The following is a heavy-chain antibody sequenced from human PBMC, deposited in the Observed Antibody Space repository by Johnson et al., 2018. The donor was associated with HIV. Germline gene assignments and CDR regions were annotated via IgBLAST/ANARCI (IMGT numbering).Heavy chain of an antibody. CDR3: ARERNGVPFQGDAFDI. J-gene: IGHJ3*02. D-gene: IGHD4-17*01. CDR1: GFTFDDFA. Sequence: VQLVESGGGLVQPGRSLRLSCAASGFTFDDFAMHWVRQAPGKGLEWVSGINWNGGGTGYADSVKGRFTISRDNSKNTLYLQMNSLRAEDTAVYYCARERNGVPFQGDAFDIWGQGTMVTVSS. CDR2: INWNGGGT. V-gene: IGHV3-20*04.